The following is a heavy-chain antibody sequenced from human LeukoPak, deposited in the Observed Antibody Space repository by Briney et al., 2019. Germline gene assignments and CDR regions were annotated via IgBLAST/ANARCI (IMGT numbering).Heavy chain of an antibody. V-gene: IGHV4-34*01. CDR1: GFTFSSYS. Sequence: GSLRLSCAASGFTFSSYSMNWVRQPPGKGLEWIGEINHSGSTNYNPSLKSRVTISVDTSKNQFSLKLSSVTAADTAVYYCARGPPREYCSGGSCYTNFDYWGQGTLVTVSS. J-gene: IGHJ4*02. CDR2: INHSGST. D-gene: IGHD2-15*01. CDR3: ARGPPREYCSGGSCYTNFDY.